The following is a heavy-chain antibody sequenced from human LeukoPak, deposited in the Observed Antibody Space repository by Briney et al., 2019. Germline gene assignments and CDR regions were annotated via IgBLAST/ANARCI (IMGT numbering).Heavy chain of an antibody. V-gene: IGHV3-48*01. CDR3: ARSYYYDSSGYRSGAFDI. CDR1: GFTFSSYS. Sequence: AGGSLRLSCAASGFTFSSYSMNWVRQAPGKGLEWVSSISSSSTIYYADSVKGRFTICRDNAKNSLYLQMNSLRAEDTAVYYCARSYYYDSSGYRSGAFDIWGQGTMVTVSS. J-gene: IGHJ3*02. D-gene: IGHD3-22*01. CDR2: ISSSSTI.